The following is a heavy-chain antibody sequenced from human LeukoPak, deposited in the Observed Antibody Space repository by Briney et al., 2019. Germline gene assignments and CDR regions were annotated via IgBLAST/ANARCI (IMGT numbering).Heavy chain of an antibody. CDR1: GGTFSSHS. V-gene: IGHV1-69*06. CDR3: ARSEEVFLEWICDDA. J-gene: IGHJ5*02. Sequence: SVKVSCKTSGGTFSSHSISWVRQAPGQGLEWMGGIIPMFETTTCAQKFQGRLTITAEKSTSTAYMELSRLRSDDTAVYYCARSEEVFLEWICDDAWGEGTRVTVSS. CDR2: IIPMFETT. D-gene: IGHD3-3*01.